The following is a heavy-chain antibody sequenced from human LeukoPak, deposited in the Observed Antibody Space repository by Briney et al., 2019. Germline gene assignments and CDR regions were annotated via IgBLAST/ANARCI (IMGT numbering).Heavy chain of an antibody. CDR3: AGYYDILTGYYYFDY. CDR2: ISGSDGNT. V-gene: IGHV3-23*01. Sequence: PGGSLRLSCAASGFTFSSYTMSWVRQAPGKGLEWVSAISGSDGNTYYADSVKGRITISTDNSKNTLYLQMNSLRAEDTAVYYCAGYYDILTGYYYFDYWGQGTLVTVSS. CDR1: GFTFSSYT. D-gene: IGHD3-9*01. J-gene: IGHJ4*02.